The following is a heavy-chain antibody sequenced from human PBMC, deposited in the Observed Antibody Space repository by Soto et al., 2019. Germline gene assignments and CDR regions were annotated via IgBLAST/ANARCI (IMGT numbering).Heavy chain of an antibody. J-gene: IGHJ4*02. CDR2: ISGGGDTT. D-gene: IGHD3-10*01. CDR1: GFTFNNYA. CDR3: AKGRGGSGSLTPRVEF. Sequence: EVQLLESGGGLVQPGGSLRLSCAASGFTFNNYAMTWVRQAPGKGLEWVSAISGGGDTTSYADSVKGRFTVSRDGSKNTLYLQMSSLRAEDTDLYYCAKGRGGSGSLTPRVEFWGQGTLVTVSS. V-gene: IGHV3-23*01.